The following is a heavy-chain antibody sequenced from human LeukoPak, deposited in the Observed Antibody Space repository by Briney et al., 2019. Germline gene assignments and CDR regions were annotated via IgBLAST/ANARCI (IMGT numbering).Heavy chain of an antibody. CDR3: ARGYSGYVLGDYFDY. D-gene: IGHD5-12*01. V-gene: IGHV1-2*02. CDR1: GYTFTVYY. J-gene: IGHJ4*02. Sequence: EASLRVSSMAPGYTFTVYYMHWGRPAPGQGVERMGWINPKSGGTNYAQKFQGRVTMTRDTSISTAYMELSRLRSDDTAVYYCARGYSGYVLGDYFDYWGQGNPGTVSP. CDR2: INPKSGGT.